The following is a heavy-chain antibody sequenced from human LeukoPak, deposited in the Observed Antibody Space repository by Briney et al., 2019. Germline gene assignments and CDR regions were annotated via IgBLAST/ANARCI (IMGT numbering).Heavy chain of an antibody. D-gene: IGHD2-2*01. V-gene: IGHV1-46*01. CDR3: ARHPSPQLHHFDY. CDR2: INPSGDST. CDR1: GYTFTSYY. J-gene: IGHJ4*02. Sequence: ASVKVSCKASGYTFTSYYMHWVRQAPGQGLEWMGIINPSGDSTSYEQKFQGRLTMTRDTSTNTVYMELSSLRSEDTAVYYCARHPSPQLHHFDYWGQGTLVTVSS.